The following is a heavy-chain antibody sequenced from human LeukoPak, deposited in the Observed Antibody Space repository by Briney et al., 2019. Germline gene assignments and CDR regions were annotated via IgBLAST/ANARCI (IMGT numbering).Heavy chain of an antibody. CDR1: GFTFSSYW. Sequence: GGSLRLSCAASGFTFSSYWMSWVRQAPGKGLEWVANIKQDGSEKYYVDSVKGRFTISRDNAKNSLYLQMNSLRAEDTAVYYCARGDYDFWSGYWIWGQGTMVTVSS. V-gene: IGHV3-7*01. CDR3: ARGDYDFWSGYWI. CDR2: IKQDGSEK. J-gene: IGHJ3*02. D-gene: IGHD3-3*01.